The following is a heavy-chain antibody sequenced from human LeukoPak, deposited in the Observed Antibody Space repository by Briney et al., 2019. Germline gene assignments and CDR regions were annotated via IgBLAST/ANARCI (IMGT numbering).Heavy chain of an antibody. V-gene: IGHV3-74*01. D-gene: IGHD3-3*01. J-gene: IGHJ4*02. CDR2: INSDGSST. CDR1: GFTFSSYW. CDR3: AARIWSAYYTFDC. Sequence: GGSLRLSCAASGFTFSSYWMHWVRQAPGKGLVWVSRINSDGSSTYYADSVKGRFTIFRDSSKNTLYLQMNNLRAEDTAVYYCAARIWSAYYTFDCWGQGTLVTVSS.